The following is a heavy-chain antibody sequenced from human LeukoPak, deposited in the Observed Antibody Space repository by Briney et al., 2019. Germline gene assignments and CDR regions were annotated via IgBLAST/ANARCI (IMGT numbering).Heavy chain of an antibody. Sequence: GASVKVSCKASGYTFTSYYMHWVRQAPGQGLEWMGIINPSGGSTSYAQKFQGRVTMTRDTSTSTVYMELSSLRSEDTAVYYCARESNYYDSSGNPHYGMDVWGQGTTVTVSS. CDR1: GYTFTSYY. CDR2: INPSGGST. J-gene: IGHJ6*02. V-gene: IGHV1-46*01. CDR3: ARESNYYDSSGNPHYGMDV. D-gene: IGHD3-22*01.